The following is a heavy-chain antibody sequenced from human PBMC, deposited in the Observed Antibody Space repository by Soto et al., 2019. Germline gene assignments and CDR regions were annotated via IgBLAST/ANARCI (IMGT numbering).Heavy chain of an antibody. V-gene: IGHV3-30-3*01. D-gene: IGHD3-3*01. CDR1: GFTLSRYA. CDR3: ARVGTEEYDCWVRGMDV. Sequence: QVQLVESGGGVVQPGRSLRLSRVASGFTLSRYAMHWVRQAPGKGLEWVAVISYDGTNKYYADSVKGRFTFSSDNSKNTLYLQMNSLKPEDTAAYFCARVGTEEYDCWVRGMDVWGQGTTVTVSS. J-gene: IGHJ6*02. CDR2: ISYDGTNK.